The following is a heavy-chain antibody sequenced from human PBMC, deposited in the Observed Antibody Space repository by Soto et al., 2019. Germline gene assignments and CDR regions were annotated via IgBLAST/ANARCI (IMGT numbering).Heavy chain of an antibody. CDR2: IIPIFGTA. CDR1: GGTFSSYA. V-gene: IGHV1-69*13. CDR3: ARGGVAARVYYYGMDV. J-gene: IGHJ6*02. D-gene: IGHD6-6*01. Sequence: GASVKVSCKASGGTFSSYAISWVRQAPGQGLEWMGGIIPIFGTANYAQKFQGRVTITADESTSTAYMELSSLRSEDTAVYYCARGGVAARVYYYGMDVWGQGTTVTVSS.